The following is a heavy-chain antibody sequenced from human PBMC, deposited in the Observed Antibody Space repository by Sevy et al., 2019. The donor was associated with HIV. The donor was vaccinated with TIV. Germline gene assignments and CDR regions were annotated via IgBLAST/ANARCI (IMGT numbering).Heavy chain of an antibody. CDR2: ISSSGSTI. V-gene: IGHV3-11*01. D-gene: IGHD6-13*01. Sequence: GGSLRLSCAASGFTFSDYYMSWIRQAPGKGLEWVSYISSSGSTIYYADSVKGRFTISRDNAKNSLYLQMNSLRAEDTAVYYCAGRVGGDRGIAAAGPGVDYWGQGTLVTVSS. CDR3: AGRVGGDRGIAAAGPGVDY. J-gene: IGHJ4*02. CDR1: GFTFSDYY.